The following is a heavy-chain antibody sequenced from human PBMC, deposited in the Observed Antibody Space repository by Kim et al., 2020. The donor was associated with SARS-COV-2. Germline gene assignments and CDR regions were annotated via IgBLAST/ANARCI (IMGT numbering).Heavy chain of an antibody. J-gene: IGHJ5*02. CDR1: GYTFTSYA. CDR2: INAGNGNT. CDR3: ARGTWFGEFGWFDP. Sequence: ASVKVSCKASGYTFTSYAMHWVRQAPGQRLEWMGWINAGNGNTKYSQKFQGRVTITRDTSASTAYMELSSLRSEDTAVYYCARGTWFGEFGWFDPWGQGTLVTVSS. V-gene: IGHV1-3*01. D-gene: IGHD3-10*01.